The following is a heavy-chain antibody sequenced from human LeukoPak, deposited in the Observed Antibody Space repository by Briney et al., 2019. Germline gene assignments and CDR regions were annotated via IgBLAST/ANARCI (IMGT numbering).Heavy chain of an antibody. J-gene: IGHJ4*02. CDR3: AGGYYYDGSGHLL. Sequence: SETLSLTYTVSGGSIRSYYWSWIRQPPGKGLEWIGYIYYSGSTNYNPSLKSRVTMSVDTSKNQFSLKLSSVTAADTAMYYCAGGYYYDGSGHLLWGRGTLVTVSS. D-gene: IGHD3-22*01. V-gene: IGHV4-59*01. CDR1: GGSIRSYY. CDR2: IYYSGST.